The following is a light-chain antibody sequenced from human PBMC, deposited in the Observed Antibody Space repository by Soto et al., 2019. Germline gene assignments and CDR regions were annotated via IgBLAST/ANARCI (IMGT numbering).Light chain of an antibody. Sequence: DIQMTQSPSSLSASVGDRVTITCRASQSISSYLHWYQQKPGKAPKLLIYAASNLQSGVPSRFSASGSETQFTLTISSLQPDDFATYYCQQYDFYSTFGQGTKVDIK. CDR1: QSISSY. V-gene: IGKV1-39*01. CDR3: QQYDFYST. J-gene: IGKJ1*01. CDR2: AAS.